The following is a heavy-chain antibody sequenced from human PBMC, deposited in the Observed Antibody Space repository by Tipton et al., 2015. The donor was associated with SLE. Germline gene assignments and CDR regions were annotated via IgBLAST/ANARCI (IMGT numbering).Heavy chain of an antibody. D-gene: IGHD1-14*01. V-gene: IGHV3-21*01. J-gene: IGHJ2*01. CDR1: GFTFSSYS. Sequence: SLRLSCAASGFTFSSYSMNWVRQAPGKGLEWVSSISSSSSYIYYADSVKGRFTISRDNAKNSLYLQMNSLRAEATAVYYCMTSEPAVSFDRWGHGTLVTVSS. CDR3: MTSEPAVSFDR. CDR2: ISSSSSYI.